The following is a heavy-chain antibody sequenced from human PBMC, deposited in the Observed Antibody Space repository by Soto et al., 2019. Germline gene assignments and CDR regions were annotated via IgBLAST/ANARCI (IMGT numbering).Heavy chain of an antibody. CDR1: GGSISSAAYY. J-gene: IGHJ4*02. D-gene: IGHD1-1*01. Sequence: QVQLQESGPGLVKPSQTLSLSCTVSGGSISSAAYYWSWIRHHPGKGLEWIGYISHSGSTSYTPSLKRRGIISADTSKNQFALNLTSVTAADTAVYYCAREYTYGSNFFDCWGQGALVTVSS. CDR2: ISHSGST. V-gene: IGHV4-31*03. CDR3: AREYTYGSNFFDC.